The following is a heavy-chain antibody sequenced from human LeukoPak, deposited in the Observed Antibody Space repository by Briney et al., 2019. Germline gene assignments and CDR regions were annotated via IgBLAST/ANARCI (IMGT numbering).Heavy chain of an antibody. J-gene: IGHJ6*02. Sequence: GESLKISCKGSGYSFTSYWIGWVRQMPGKGLEWMGIIYPGDSDTRYSPSFQGQVTISADKSISTAYLQWSSLKASDTAMYYCARPRYDSSYYYYGVDVWGQGTTVTVSS. CDR3: ARPRYDSSYYYYGVDV. D-gene: IGHD3-22*01. CDR2: IYPGDSDT. V-gene: IGHV5-51*01. CDR1: GYSFTSYW.